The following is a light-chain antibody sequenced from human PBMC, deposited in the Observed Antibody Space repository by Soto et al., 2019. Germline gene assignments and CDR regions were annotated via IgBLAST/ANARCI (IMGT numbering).Light chain of an antibody. CDR1: QALSYY. CDR2: SAS. V-gene: IGKV1-9*01. CDR3: QQLSRYPLT. J-gene: IGKJ4*01. Sequence: DIQLTQSPSFLSASVGDTVTITCRASQALSYYLAWYQQKPGKAPDLLIYSASTLQSGVPSRFSGSGSETEFSLTIRALQPEDFATYYCQQLSRYPLTFGGGTRVDIK.